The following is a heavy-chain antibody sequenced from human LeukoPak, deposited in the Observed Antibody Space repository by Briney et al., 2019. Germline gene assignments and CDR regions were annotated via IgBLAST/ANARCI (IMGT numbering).Heavy chain of an antibody. CDR1: GGSISSGSYY. Sequence: PSETLSLTCTVSGGSISSGSYYWSWIRQPAGKGLEWIGRIYHSGSTYYNPSLKSRVTISVDTSKNQFSLKLSSVTAADTAVYYCARDGTYTSGWQPNHYYYYMDVWGKGTTVTVSS. CDR3: ARDGTYTSGWQPNHYYYYMDV. D-gene: IGHD6-19*01. J-gene: IGHJ6*03. CDR2: IYHSGST. V-gene: IGHV4-61*02.